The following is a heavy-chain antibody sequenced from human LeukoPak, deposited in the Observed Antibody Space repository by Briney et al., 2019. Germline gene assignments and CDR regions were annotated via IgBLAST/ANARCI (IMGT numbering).Heavy chain of an antibody. J-gene: IGHJ4*02. CDR3: AREDYDYVWGSYRRFDY. CDR2: IYSGGST. V-gene: IGHV3-53*01. CDR1: GFTVSSNY. Sequence: GGSLRLSCAASGFTVSSNYMSWVRQAPGKGLEWVSVIYSGGSTYYADSVKGRFTISRDNSKNTLYLQMNSLRAEDTAVYYCAREDYDYVWGSYRRFDYWGQGTLVTVSS. D-gene: IGHD3-16*02.